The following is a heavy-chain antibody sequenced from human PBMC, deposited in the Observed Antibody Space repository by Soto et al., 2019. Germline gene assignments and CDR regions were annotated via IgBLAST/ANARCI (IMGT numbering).Heavy chain of an antibody. CDR1: GFTFSSYA. CDR3: TTAFSSSSDY. Sequence: GGSLRLSCAASGFTFSSYAMSWVRQAPGKGLEWVGRIKCKTDGGTTDYAAPVKGRFTISRDDSKNTLYLQMNSLKTEDTAVYYCTTAFSSSSDYWGQGTPVTVSS. D-gene: IGHD6-13*01. V-gene: IGHV3-15*01. CDR2: IKCKTDGGTT. J-gene: IGHJ4*02.